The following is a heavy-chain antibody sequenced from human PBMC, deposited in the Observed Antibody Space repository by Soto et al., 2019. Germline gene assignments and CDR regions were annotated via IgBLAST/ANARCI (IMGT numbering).Heavy chain of an antibody. D-gene: IGHD6-13*01. CDR2: IKQDGSEK. J-gene: IGHJ4*02. CDR3: ARVLAAADSR. V-gene: IGHV3-7*01. CDR1: GFTFSSYW. Sequence: EVQLVESGGGLVQPGGSLRLSCAASGFTFSSYWMHWVRQAPGKGLEWVANIKQDGSEKYYLDSVKGRFTISRDNAKSSLYLQMNSLRAEDTAVYYCARVLAAADSRWGQGTLVTVSS.